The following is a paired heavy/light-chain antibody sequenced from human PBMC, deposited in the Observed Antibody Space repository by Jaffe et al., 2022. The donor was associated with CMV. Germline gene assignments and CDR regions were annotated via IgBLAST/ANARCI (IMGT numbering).Light chain of an antibody. CDR3: MQGIHLPCT. CDR1: QSLLHSDGKTY. Sequence: DIVMTQTPLSLSVTPGLPASISCKSSQSLLHSDGKTYLYWYLQRPGQSPQLLVYEVSSRFSGVPDRFSGSGSGTDFTLKISRVEAEDVGVYYCMQGIHLPCTFGQGTKLEMK. CDR2: EVS. V-gene: IGKV2-29*02. J-gene: IGKJ2*02.
Heavy chain of an antibody. CDR1: SGSINTDH. D-gene: IGHD3-22*01. J-gene: IGHJ6*03. CDR3: ARAHFFDSGAYWGDYYHYYIDV. CDR2: ISYSGST. V-gene: IGHV4-59*01. Sequence: QVQLQESGPGLVKPSETLSLTCTISSGSINTDHWSWIRQPPGKGLEWIGYISYSGSTKYNPSLKSRVTMSVDTSKNQFSLRLSSLTAADTAVYYCARAHFFDSGAYWGDYYHYYIDVWGKGTTVTVSS.